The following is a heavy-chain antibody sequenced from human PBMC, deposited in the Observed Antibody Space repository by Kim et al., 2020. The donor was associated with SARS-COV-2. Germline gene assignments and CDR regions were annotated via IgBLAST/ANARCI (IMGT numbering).Heavy chain of an antibody. CDR3: ARVLRFGELLYP. Sequence: SYAQRYQGRVTMTRDTSTSTVYMELSSLRSEDTAVYYCARVLRFGELLYPWGQGTLVTVSS. J-gene: IGHJ5*02. D-gene: IGHD3-10*01. V-gene: IGHV1-46*01.